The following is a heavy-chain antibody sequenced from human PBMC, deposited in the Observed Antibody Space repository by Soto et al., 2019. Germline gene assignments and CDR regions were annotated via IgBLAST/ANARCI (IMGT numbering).Heavy chain of an antibody. Sequence: PSETLSLTCTVSGGSISSGDYYWSWIRQHPGKGLEWIGYIYYSGSTYYNPSLKSRVTISVDTSKNQFSLKLSSVTAADTAVYYCAMSQYYYGSSSYLHYWGQGSLVTVSS. CDR2: IYYSGST. V-gene: IGHV4-31*03. D-gene: IGHD3-22*01. CDR1: GGSISSGDYY. J-gene: IGHJ4*02. CDR3: AMSQYYYGSSSYLHY.